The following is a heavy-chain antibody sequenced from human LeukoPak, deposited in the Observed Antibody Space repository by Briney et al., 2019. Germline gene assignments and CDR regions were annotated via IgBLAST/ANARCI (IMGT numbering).Heavy chain of an antibody. CDR3: ANALGAHYFDS. CDR2: ISSSSSYI. J-gene: IGHJ4*02. D-gene: IGHD1-26*01. Sequence: GGSLRLSCAASGFTFSSYSMNWVHQAPGKGLEWVSSISSSSSYIYYADSVKGRFTISRDNAKNSLYLQMNSLRAEDTAVYYCANALGAHYFDSWGQGTLVTVSS. V-gene: IGHV3-21*01. CDR1: GFTFSSYS.